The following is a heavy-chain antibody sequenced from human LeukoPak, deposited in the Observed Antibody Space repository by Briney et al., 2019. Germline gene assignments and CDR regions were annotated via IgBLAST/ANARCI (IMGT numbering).Heavy chain of an antibody. CDR3: VKDRDFWSGLDV. CDR1: GFTFSSYA. Sequence: GGSLRLSCAASGFTFSSYAMSWVRQAPGKGLEWVSGISGSGDNTYYADSVRGRFTISRDNAKNSLYLQMNSLKLEDTALYYCVKDRDFWSGLDVWGQGTMVTVS. J-gene: IGHJ6*02. D-gene: IGHD3-3*01. V-gene: IGHV3-23*01. CDR2: ISGSGDNT.